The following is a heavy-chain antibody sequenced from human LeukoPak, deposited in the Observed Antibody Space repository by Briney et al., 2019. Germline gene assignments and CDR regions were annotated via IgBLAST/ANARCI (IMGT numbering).Heavy chain of an antibody. D-gene: IGHD3-3*01. Sequence: PSETLSLTCTVSGGSISSSSYYWGWIRQPPGKGLEWIGSIYYSGSTYYNPSLKSRVTISVDTSKNQFSLKLSSVTAADTAVYYCARQGGFLDYWGQGTLVTVSS. V-gene: IGHV4-39*01. CDR3: ARQGGFLDY. J-gene: IGHJ4*02. CDR1: GGSISSSSYY. CDR2: IYYSGST.